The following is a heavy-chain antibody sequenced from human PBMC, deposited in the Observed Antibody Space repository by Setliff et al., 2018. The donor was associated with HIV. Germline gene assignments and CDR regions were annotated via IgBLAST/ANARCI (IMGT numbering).Heavy chain of an antibody. V-gene: IGHV3-23*01. D-gene: IGHD1-1*01. CDR1: GFTFSTYP. J-gene: IGHJ4*02. CDR2: ISGSGGST. CDR3: AKAPGYPFDY. Sequence: HPGGSLRLSCAASGFTFSTYPMSWVRQAPGKGLEWVSGISGSGGSTYYADSVKGRFTISRDNSKNTLYLQMNSLRVEDTAIYYCAKAPGYPFDYWGQGTLVTVSS.